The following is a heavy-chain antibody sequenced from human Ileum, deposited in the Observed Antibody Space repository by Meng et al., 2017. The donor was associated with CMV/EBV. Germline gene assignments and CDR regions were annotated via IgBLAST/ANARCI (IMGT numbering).Heavy chain of an antibody. Sequence: GESLKISCAASGFTFSSYWMHWVRQAPGKGLVWVSRINSDGSSTSYADSVKGRFTISRDNAKNTLYLQMNSLRAEDTAVYYCARRSTSYYFDYWGQGTLVTVSS. D-gene: IGHD2-2*01. J-gene: IGHJ4*02. CDR1: GFTFSSYW. CDR2: INSDGSST. V-gene: IGHV3-74*01. CDR3: ARRSTSYYFDY.